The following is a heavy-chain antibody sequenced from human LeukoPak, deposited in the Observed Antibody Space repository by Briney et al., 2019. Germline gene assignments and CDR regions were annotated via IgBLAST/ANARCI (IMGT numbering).Heavy chain of an antibody. D-gene: IGHD3-22*01. J-gene: IGHJ4*02. CDR2: INPDSGGT. CDR3: ARRMAESYYDSSGYPSLGY. V-gene: IGHV1-2*02. CDR1: GYTFIGYY. Sequence: GASVKVSCKASGYTFIGYYMHWVRQAAGQGVEWMGWINPDSGGTNYAQQFQGRVTMTRDTSISTAYMDLSRLTSDDTGVYYCARRMAESYYDSSGYPSLGYWGQGTLVTVSS.